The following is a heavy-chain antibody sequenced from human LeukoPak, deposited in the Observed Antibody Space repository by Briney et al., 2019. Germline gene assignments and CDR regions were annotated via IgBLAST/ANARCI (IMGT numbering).Heavy chain of an antibody. D-gene: IGHD1-26*01. V-gene: IGHV1-46*01. CDR3: ARDDPVVGATGY. Sequence: ASVKVSCKASGYTFTGYYMHWVRQAPGQGLEWMGIINPSGGSTSYAQKFQGRVTMTRDTSTSTVYMELSSLRSEDTAVYYCARDDPVVGATGYWGQGTLVTVSS. J-gene: IGHJ4*02. CDR2: INPSGGST. CDR1: GYTFTGYY.